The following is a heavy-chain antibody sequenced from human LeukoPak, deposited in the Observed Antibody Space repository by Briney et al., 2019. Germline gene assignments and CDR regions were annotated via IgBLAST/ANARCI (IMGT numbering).Heavy chain of an antibody. Sequence: SETLSLTCTVSGGSVRGDRYYWNWIRQPPGKGLEWVGEIYHRGSTIYNPSLKSRVTISVDMSKNQFSLKLNSVTAADTAVYFCARDQVTAAGTGGLGYWGQGTLVTVSS. D-gene: IGHD6-13*01. CDR2: IYHRGST. CDR1: GGSVRGDRYY. V-gene: IGHV4-61*01. J-gene: IGHJ4*02. CDR3: ARDQVTAAGTGGLGY.